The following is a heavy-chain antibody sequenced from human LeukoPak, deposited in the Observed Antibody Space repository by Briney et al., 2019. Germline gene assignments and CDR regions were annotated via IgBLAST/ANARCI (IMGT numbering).Heavy chain of an antibody. V-gene: IGHV4-59*08. CDR3: ARPRRYLDFDY. CDR1: GASMSSYY. Sequence: PSETLPLTCTVSGASMSSYYWSWIRQPPGKGLEWIGYIYYSGSTYYNPSLKSRVTISVDTSKNQFSLKLSSVTAADTAVYYCARPRRYLDFDYWGQGTLVTVSS. D-gene: IGHD1-1*01. CDR2: IYYSGST. J-gene: IGHJ4*02.